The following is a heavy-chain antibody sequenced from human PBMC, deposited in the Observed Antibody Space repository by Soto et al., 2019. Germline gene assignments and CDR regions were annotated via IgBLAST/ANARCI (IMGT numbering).Heavy chain of an antibody. CDR1: GGSISSGGYY. D-gene: IGHD3-10*01. CDR3: ARDRSRGVDY. J-gene: IGHJ4*02. V-gene: IGHV4-31*03. Sequence: SETLSLTCTVSGGSISSGGYYWSWIRQHPGKGLEWIGYIYYSGSTYYNPSPKSRVTISVDTSKNQFSLKLSSVTAADTAVYYCARDRSRGVDYWGQGTLVTVSS. CDR2: IYYSGST.